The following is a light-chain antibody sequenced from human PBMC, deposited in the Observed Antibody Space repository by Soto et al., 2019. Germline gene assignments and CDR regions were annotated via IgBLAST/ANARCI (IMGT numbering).Light chain of an antibody. Sequence: QPVLTQPASVSGSPGQSITISCTGTSSDVGSYNLVSWYQQHPGKAPKLMIYEVSKRPSGVSNRFSGSKSGNTASLTISGLQAEDEADYYCCSYAGSSTGFGGGTKVTVL. V-gene: IGLV2-23*02. J-gene: IGLJ2*01. CDR2: EVS. CDR1: SSDVGSYNL. CDR3: CSYAGSSTG.